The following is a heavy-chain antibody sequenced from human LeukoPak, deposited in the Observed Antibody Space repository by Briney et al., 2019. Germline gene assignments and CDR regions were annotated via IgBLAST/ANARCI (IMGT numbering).Heavy chain of an antibody. J-gene: IGHJ4*02. V-gene: IGHV1-18*01. D-gene: IGHD1-26*01. CDR3: ARDPSGSYFTGFDY. CDR1: GYTFTSYG. CDR2: ISAYNGNT. Sequence: ASVKVSCKASGYTFTSYGISWVRQAPGQGLEGMGWISAYNGNTNYAQKLQGRVTMTTDTSTSTAYMELRSLRSDDTAVYYCARDPSGSYFTGFDYWGQGTLVTVSS.